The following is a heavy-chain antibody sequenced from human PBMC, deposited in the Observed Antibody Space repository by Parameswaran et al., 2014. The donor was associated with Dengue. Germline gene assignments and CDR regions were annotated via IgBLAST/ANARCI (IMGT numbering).Heavy chain of an antibody. Sequence: WVRQAPGQGLEWMGWMNPNSGNTGYAQKFQGRVTMTRNTSISTAYMELSSLRSEDTAVYYCAREVYYYDSSGYYYLDYWGQGTLVTVSS. D-gene: IGHD3-22*01. CDR3: AREVYYYDSSGYYYLDY. J-gene: IGHJ4*02. CDR2: MNPNSGNT. V-gene: IGHV1-8*01.